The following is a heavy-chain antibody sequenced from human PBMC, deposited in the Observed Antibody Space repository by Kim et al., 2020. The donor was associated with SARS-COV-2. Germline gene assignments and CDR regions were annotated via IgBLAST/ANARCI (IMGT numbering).Heavy chain of an antibody. J-gene: IGHJ4*02. V-gene: IGHV1-2*06. Sequence: ASVKVSCKASGYTFTGYYMHWVRQAPGQGLAWMGRINPNSGDTNYAQKFQGRVTMTRDTSISTAYMELSRLRSDDTAVYYCVRVYTAMARGDYWGQGTLVTVSS. CDR2: INPNSGDT. CDR3: VRVYTAMARGDY. CDR1: GYTFTGYY. D-gene: IGHD5-18*01.